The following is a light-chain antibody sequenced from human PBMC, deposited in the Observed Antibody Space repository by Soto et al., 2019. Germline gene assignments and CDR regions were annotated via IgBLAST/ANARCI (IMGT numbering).Light chain of an antibody. CDR3: LLSFGDVRV. CDR1: TGTDTSGHY. J-gene: IGLJ2*01. V-gene: IGLV7-46*01. Sequence: QAVVTQEPSVTVSPGGTVTLTCGSSTGTDTSGHYPYWFQRRPGQAPRTLIYDTSDTHSWAPARFSGSLLGGKAALTLSGARPEDEAEYYCLLSFGDVRVFGGGTKVTVL. CDR2: DTS.